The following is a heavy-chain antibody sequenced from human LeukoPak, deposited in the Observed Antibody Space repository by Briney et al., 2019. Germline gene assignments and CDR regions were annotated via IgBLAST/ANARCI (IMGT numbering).Heavy chain of an antibody. CDR2: ISGSGGST. V-gene: IGHV3-23*01. Sequence: PGGSLRLSCAASGFTFSSNAMSWVRQAPGKGLEWVSAISGSGGSTYYADSVKGRFTISRDNSKNTLYLQMNSLRAEDTAVYYCAKVGEWELLLPFDYWGQGTLVTVSS. J-gene: IGHJ4*02. CDR3: AKVGEWELLLPFDY. CDR1: GFTFSSNA. D-gene: IGHD1-26*01.